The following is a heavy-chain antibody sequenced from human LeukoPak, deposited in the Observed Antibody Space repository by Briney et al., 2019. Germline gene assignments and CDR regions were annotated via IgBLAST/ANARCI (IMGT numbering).Heavy chain of an antibody. J-gene: IGHJ6*02. V-gene: IGHV3-30*02. CDR2: IRYDGSNK. D-gene: IGHD1-26*01. CDR3: AREVVGASESDHYYYYGMDV. CDR1: GFTFSNSW. Sequence: PGGSLRLSCAASGFTFSNSWMSWVRQAPGKGLEWVAFIRYDGSNKYYADSVKGRFTISRDNSKNTLYLQMNSLRAEDTAVYYCAREVVGASESDHYYYYGMDVWGQGTTVTVSS.